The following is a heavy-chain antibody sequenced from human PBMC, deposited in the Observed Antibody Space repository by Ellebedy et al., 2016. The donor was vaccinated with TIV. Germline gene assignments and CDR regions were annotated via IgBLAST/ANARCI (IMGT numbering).Heavy chain of an antibody. Sequence: MPSESLSLTCAASGGSISSSTRWSWVRQPPGKGLEWLGEIYHSGSTNYNPSLKSRVTISVDKSKNQFSLKLSSVTAADTAVYYCARLYYYDTSGYLAWFFDLWGRGALVTVSS. V-gene: IGHV4-4*02. D-gene: IGHD3-22*01. CDR2: IYHSGST. CDR1: GGSISSSTR. CDR3: ARLYYYDTSGYLAWFFDL. J-gene: IGHJ2*01.